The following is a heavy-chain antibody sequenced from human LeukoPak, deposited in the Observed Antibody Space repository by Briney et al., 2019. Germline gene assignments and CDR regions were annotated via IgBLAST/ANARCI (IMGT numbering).Heavy chain of an antibody. CDR2: ISGSGGST. CDR1: GFTFSSYS. J-gene: IGHJ4*02. D-gene: IGHD3-22*01. CDR3: AKNIEVVVILFDY. Sequence: GGSLRLSCAASGFTFSSYSMNWVRQAPGKGLEWVSAISGSGGSTYYADSVKGRFTISRDNSKNTLYLQMNSLRAEDTAVYYCAKNIEVVVILFDYWGQGTLVTVSS. V-gene: IGHV3-23*01.